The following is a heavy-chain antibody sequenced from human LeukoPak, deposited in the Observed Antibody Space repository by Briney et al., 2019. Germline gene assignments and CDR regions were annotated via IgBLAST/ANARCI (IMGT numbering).Heavy chain of an antibody. D-gene: IGHD3-16*02. J-gene: IGHJ4*02. V-gene: IGHV1-18*01. Sequence: ASVKVSCKASGYTFTSYGISWVRQAPGQGLEWMGWISAYNGNTNYAQKLQGRVTMTTDTSTDTAYMELSSLRSEDTAVYYCATVWYDYVWGSYRYNDYWGQGTLDTVSS. CDR3: ATVWYDYVWGSYRYNDY. CDR1: GYTFTSYG. CDR2: ISAYNGNT.